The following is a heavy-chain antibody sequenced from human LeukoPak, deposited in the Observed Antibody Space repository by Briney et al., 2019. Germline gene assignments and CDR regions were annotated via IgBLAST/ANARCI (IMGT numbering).Heavy chain of an antibody. CDR3: ARGYCSSTSCYTAGDYGMDV. CDR1: GGSFSGYY. CDR2: INHSGST. D-gene: IGHD2-2*02. Sequence: SETLSLTCAVYGGSFSGYYWSWISQPPGKGLEWIGEINHSGSTNYNPSLKSRVTISVDTSKNQFSLKLSSVTAADTAVYYCARGYCSSTSCYTAGDYGMDVWGQGTTVTVSS. V-gene: IGHV4-34*01. J-gene: IGHJ6*02.